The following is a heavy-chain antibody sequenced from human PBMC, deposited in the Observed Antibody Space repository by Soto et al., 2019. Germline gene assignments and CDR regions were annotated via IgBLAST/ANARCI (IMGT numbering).Heavy chain of an antibody. V-gene: IGHV1-69*13. Sequence: SVKVSCKASGGTFSSYAISWVRQAPGQGLEWMGGIIPIFGTANYAQKFQGRVTITADESTSTAYMELSSLRSEDTAVYYCARGIAAAGTRDNWFDPWGQGTLVTVSS. CDR1: GGTFSSYA. D-gene: IGHD6-13*01. J-gene: IGHJ5*02. CDR2: IIPIFGTA. CDR3: ARGIAAAGTRDNWFDP.